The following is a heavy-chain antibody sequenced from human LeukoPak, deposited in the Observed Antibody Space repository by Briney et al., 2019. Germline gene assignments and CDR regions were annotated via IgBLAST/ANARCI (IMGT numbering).Heavy chain of an antibody. CDR3: QSRFLEWLLDY. Sequence: PSETLSLTCTVSGDSISSGIYYWGWIRQPPGKGLEWIGSIYDTGSTFYNPSLKSRVIISVDTSKNQFSLKLSSVTAADTAVYYCQSRFLEWLLDYWGQGTLVTVSS. V-gene: IGHV4-39*01. J-gene: IGHJ4*02. D-gene: IGHD3-3*01. CDR1: GDSISSGIYY. CDR2: IYDTGST.